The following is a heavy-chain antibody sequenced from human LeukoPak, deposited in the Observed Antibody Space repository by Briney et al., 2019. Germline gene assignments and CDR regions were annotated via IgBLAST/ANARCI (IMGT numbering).Heavy chain of an antibody. CDR1: GFPFRSFS. V-gene: IGHV3-21*01. CDR2: ISSSSTYI. CDR3: ASSSGWYNFDY. Sequence: GGSLRLSCVASGFPFRSFSMNWVRQAPGKGLEWVSSISSSSTYIYYADSVKGRFTISRDNAKNSLYLQMNSLRAEDTAVYYCASSSGWYNFDYWGQGTLVTVSS. D-gene: IGHD6-19*01. J-gene: IGHJ4*02.